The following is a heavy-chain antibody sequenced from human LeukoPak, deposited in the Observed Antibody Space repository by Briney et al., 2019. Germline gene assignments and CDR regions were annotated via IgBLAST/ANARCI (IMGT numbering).Heavy chain of an antibody. Sequence: SATLSLTCIVSGDSISNSGWSWGWIRQPPGKGLAWIGTMPYDENVADKGTPSYNPSLRSRVAISADTSKNQLSLKVNSVTAADTASYYCARLTLTGVGGRGWFDSWGQGTLVIVSS. V-gene: IGHV4-39*01. CDR3: ARLTLTGVGGRGWFDS. D-gene: IGHD3-3*01. J-gene: IGHJ5*01. CDR1: GDSISNSGWS. CDR2: MPYDENVADKGTP.